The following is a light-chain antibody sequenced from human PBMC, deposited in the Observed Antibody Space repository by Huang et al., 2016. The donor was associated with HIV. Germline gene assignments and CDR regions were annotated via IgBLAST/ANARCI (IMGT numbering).Light chain of an antibody. CDR1: QDITDA. J-gene: IGKJ4*01. Sequence: AIQLTQSPSFLSASVGDRFTITCRASQDITDALAWYQQKPGKPPKVLIYDASSLESGVPSRFSGSGSGADFTLTISSLQSEDFATYYCQQFKNYPLTFGGGTKVEVK. CDR2: DAS. CDR3: QQFKNYPLT. V-gene: IGKV1D-13*01.